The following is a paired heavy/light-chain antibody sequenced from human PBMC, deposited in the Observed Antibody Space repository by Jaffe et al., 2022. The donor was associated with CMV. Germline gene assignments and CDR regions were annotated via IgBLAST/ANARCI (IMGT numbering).Light chain of an antibody. Sequence: DIQMTQSPSSLSASVGDRVTITCRASQSISSYVNWYQQTPGRAPKLLIYGASSLQSGVPSRFSGSVSGTDYTLTISSLQPEDFASYYCQQSYSQPVTFGGGTKVDIK. CDR1: QSISSY. V-gene: IGKV1-39*01. CDR3: QQSYSQPVT. CDR2: GAS. J-gene: IGKJ4*01.
Heavy chain of an antibody. V-gene: IGHV1-8*01. J-gene: IGHJ4*02. D-gene: IGHD5-12*01. Sequence: QVQLVQSGAEVKKPGASVKVSCKASGYTFISYDIHWVRQAAGQGLEWMGWMNPNSGNTDYAQEFQGRVTMTRNTATSTAFMELSSLRFEDTAVYYCARPRGYSGYDWGQGTLVTVSS. CDR3: ARPRGYSGYD. CDR1: GYTFISYD. CDR2: MNPNSGNT.